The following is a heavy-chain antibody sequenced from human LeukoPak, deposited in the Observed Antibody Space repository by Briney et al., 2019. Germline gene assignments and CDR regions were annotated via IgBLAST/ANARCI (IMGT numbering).Heavy chain of an antibody. D-gene: IGHD6-13*01. CDR2: LYSGGTT. CDR1: GFTVSSTY. V-gene: IGHV3-66*02. J-gene: IGHJ4*02. CDR3: ARDSNYDY. Sequence: GGSLRLSCAASGFTVSSTYMSWVRQAPGRGLEWVSVLYSGGTTYYADSVKGRFTISRDNSKNTLYLQMNSLRAEDTAVYYCARDSNYDYWGQGTLVTVSS.